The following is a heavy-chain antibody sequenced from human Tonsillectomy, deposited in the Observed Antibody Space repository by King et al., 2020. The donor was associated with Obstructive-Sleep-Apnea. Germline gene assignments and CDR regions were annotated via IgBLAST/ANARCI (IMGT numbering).Heavy chain of an antibody. CDR3: ARDRSHYYDSSGSYDY. CDR1: GFTFSSYA. CDR2: ISYDGSNK. D-gene: IGHD3-22*01. V-gene: IGHV3-30-3*01. J-gene: IGHJ4*02. Sequence: VQLVESGGGVVQPGRSLRLSCAASGFTFSSYAMHWVRQAPGKGLEWVAVISYDGSNKYYADSVKGRFTISRDNAKNTLYLQMNSLRAEDTAVYYCARDRSHYYDSSGSYDYWGQGTPVTVSS.